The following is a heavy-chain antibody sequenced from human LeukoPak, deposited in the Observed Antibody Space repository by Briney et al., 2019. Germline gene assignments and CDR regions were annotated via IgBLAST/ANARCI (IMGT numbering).Heavy chain of an antibody. CDR2: IYYSGST. Sequence: SETLSLTCTVSGGSISSGSYYWSWIRQPAGKGLEWIGYIYYSGSTNYNPSLKSRVTISVDTSKNQFSLKLSSVTAADTAVYYCARRTSSSWVRFTWGSWYMDVWGKGTTVTVSS. V-gene: IGHV4-61*10. CDR1: GGSISSGSYY. CDR3: ARRTSSSWVRFTWGSWYMDV. J-gene: IGHJ6*03. D-gene: IGHD6-13*01.